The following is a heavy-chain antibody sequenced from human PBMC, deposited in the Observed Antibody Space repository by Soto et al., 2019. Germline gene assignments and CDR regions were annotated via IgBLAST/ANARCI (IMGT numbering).Heavy chain of an antibody. CDR3: WRGAVAGTEWFDY. CDR2: ISGSGGST. V-gene: IGHV3-23*01. D-gene: IGHD6-19*01. Sequence: EVQLLESGGGLVQPGGSLRLSCAASGFTFSSYAMSWVRQAPGKGLEWVSAISGSGGSTYYADSVKGRFTISRDNSKNTLYLQMNSLRAEDTAVYYCWRGAVAGTEWFDYWGQGTLVTVSS. CDR1: GFTFSSYA. J-gene: IGHJ4*02.